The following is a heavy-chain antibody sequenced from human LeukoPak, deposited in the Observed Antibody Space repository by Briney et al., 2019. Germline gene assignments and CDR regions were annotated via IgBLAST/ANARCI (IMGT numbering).Heavy chain of an antibody. Sequence: SETLSLTCTVSGGSISSYYWSWIRQPPGKGLEWIGYIYYSGSTNYNPSLKSRVTISVDTSKNQFSLKLSSVTAADTAVYYCARSNTAMVTVDYWGQGTLVTVSS. CDR3: ARSNTAMVTVDY. CDR2: IYYSGST. CDR1: GGSISSYY. D-gene: IGHD5-18*01. J-gene: IGHJ4*02. V-gene: IGHV4-59*01.